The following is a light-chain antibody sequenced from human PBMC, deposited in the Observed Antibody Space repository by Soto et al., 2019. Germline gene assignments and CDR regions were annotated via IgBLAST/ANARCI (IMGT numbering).Light chain of an antibody. J-gene: IGKJ4*01. CDR3: QQYGYSPLT. V-gene: IGKV3-20*01. CDR2: GAS. CDR1: QSVRNNN. Sequence: EIVLAQSPGTLSLSPGERATLSCRASQSVRNNNFLAWYQQKPGQAPRLLIYGASSRATGIPDRFSGSGSGTDFTLTVSRLEPEDFAVYYCQQYGYSPLTFGGGTKVDIK.